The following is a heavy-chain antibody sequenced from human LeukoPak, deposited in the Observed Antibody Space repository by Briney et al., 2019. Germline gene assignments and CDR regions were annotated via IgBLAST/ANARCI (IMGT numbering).Heavy chain of an antibody. V-gene: IGHV1-18*01. CDR2: ISAYNGNT. D-gene: IGHD3-9*01. Sequence: GASVKVSCKASGGTFSSYAISWVRQAPGQGLEWMGWISAYNGNTNYAQKLQGRVTMTTDTSTSTAYMELRSLRSDDTAVYYCARDLLRYFDWLLYFRKTTGWDYWGQGTLVTVSS. J-gene: IGHJ4*02. CDR1: GGTFSSYA. CDR3: ARDLLRYFDWLLYFRKTTGWDY.